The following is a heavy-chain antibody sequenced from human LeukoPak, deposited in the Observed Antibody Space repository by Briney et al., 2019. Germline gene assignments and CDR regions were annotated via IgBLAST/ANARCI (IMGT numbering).Heavy chain of an antibody. D-gene: IGHD4/OR15-4a*01. J-gene: IGHJ4*02. CDR1: GFTFSSYA. Sequence: GGSLRLSCAASGFTFSSYAMNWVRQAPGKGLEWVSISGSGGDTYYADSVKGRFTISRDNSKNTPYLQMNSLRAEDTAVYYCAKARGATYGTYYFDYWGQGTLVTVSS. CDR3: AKARGATYGTYYFDY. V-gene: IGHV3-23*01. CDR2: SGSGGDT.